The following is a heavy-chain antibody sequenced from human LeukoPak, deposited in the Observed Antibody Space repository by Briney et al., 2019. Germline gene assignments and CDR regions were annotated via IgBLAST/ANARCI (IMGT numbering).Heavy chain of an antibody. D-gene: IGHD5-18*01. CDR1: GYRFTSYW. CDR2: IDPSDSYT. Sequence: HGESLRISWKGSGYRFTSYWISWVRQMPGKGLEWMGRIDPSDSYTNYSPSFQGHVTISADKSISTAYLQWSSLKASDTAMYYCASTTFDGYGYGFDYWGQGTLVTVSS. V-gene: IGHV5-10-1*01. J-gene: IGHJ4*02. CDR3: ASTTFDGYGYGFDY.